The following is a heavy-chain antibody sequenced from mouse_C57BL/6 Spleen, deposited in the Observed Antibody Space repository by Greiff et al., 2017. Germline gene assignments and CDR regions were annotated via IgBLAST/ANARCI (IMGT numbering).Heavy chain of an antibody. V-gene: IGHV1-64*01. CDR2: IHPNSGST. D-gene: IGHD1-1*01. J-gene: IGHJ4*01. Sequence: VQLQQPGAELVKPGASVKLSCKASGYTFTSYWMHWVKQRPGQGLEWIGMIHPNSGSTNYNEKFKSKATLTVDKSSSTAYRQRSSLTSEDSAVYYCARWREYYGSSFYAMEYWGQGTSVTVSA. CDR3: ARWREYYGSSFYAMEY. CDR1: GYTFTSYW.